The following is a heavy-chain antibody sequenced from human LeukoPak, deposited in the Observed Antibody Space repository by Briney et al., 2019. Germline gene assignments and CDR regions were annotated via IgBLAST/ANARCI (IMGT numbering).Heavy chain of an antibody. V-gene: IGHV4-34*01. CDR1: GGSIRNYF. D-gene: IGHD6-19*01. J-gene: IGHJ5*02. Sequence: SETLSLTCTVSGGSIRNYFWTWIRQPPGKGLEWIGEINHLGNTNYNPSLKSRVTMSIDTSNNQFSLNLSSVSAADTAMYYCARGLTLGNAWYRGWFDPWGQGTLVTVSS. CDR2: INHLGNT. CDR3: ARGLTLGNAWYRGWFDP.